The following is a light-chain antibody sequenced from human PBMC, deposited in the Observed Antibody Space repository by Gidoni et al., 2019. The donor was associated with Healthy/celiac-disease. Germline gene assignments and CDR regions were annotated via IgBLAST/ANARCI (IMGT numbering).Light chain of an antibody. J-gene: IGKJ1*01. CDR3: QQSYRTPCT. CDR2: AAS. V-gene: IGKV1-39*01. CDR1: QSISSY. Sequence: IQMTQSTSSLSASVGDRVTITCRASQSISSYLNWYQQKPGKAPKLLIYAASSLQSGVPSRFSGRGSGTDFTLTISRLQPEEFATYYCQQSYRTPCTFGQGTKVEIK.